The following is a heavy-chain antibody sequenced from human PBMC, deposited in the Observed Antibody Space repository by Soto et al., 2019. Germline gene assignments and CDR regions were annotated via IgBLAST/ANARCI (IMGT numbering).Heavy chain of an antibody. V-gene: IGHV1-18*01. Sequence: ASVKVSCKASGYTFTSYGISWVRQAPGQGLEWMGWISAYNGNTNYAQKLQGRVTMTTDTSTSTGNMELRSLRSDDTAMDYCACVRVPAAGDHWFDPWGQGTLVTVSS. CDR2: ISAYNGNT. D-gene: IGHD2-2*01. CDR3: ACVRVPAAGDHWFDP. J-gene: IGHJ5*02. CDR1: GYTFTSYG.